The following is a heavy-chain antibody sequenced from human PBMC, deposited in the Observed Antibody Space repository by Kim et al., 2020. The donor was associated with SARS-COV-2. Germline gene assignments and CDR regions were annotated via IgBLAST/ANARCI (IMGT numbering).Heavy chain of an antibody. D-gene: IGHD6-19*01. CDR3: ARGKGSGSYSHDY. CDR1: GYTFTDHY. Sequence: ASVKVSCKASGYTFTDHYIHWVRQAPGQGLEWMGRISPKSGGANYAPKFQGRVTMTSDTSITTVYMDLSGLRSDDTAVYYCARGKGSGSYSHDYWGQGTLVTVSS. CDR2: ISPKSGGA. J-gene: IGHJ4*02. V-gene: IGHV1-2*06.